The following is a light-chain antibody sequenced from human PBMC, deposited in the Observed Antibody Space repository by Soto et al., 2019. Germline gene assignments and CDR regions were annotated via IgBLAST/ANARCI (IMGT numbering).Light chain of an antibody. CDR3: LSYTTSSTYV. Sequence: QSVLTQPASVSGSPGQSIAISCTGTSGYIGGYNYVSWYQQHPGRAPKLMIYDVSNRPSGVSTRFSGSKSDNTASLTISGLQPEDEGDYYCLSYTTSSTYVFGTGTKVTVL. CDR1: SGYIGGYNY. V-gene: IGLV2-14*03. CDR2: DVS. J-gene: IGLJ1*01.